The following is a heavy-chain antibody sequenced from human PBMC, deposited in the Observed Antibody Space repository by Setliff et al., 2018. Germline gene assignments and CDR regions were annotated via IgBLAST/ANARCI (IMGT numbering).Heavy chain of an antibody. CDR2: MYYSGST. J-gene: IGHJ4*02. CDR1: GASISSGDYH. CDR3: TRAYSGSHDY. Sequence: SETLSLTCTVSGASISSGDYHWGWIRQSPGTGLEWIATMYYSGSTYYNPSLKSRVTMSVDKSRNQFSLRLTSVTAADTAIYYCTRAYSGSHDYWGQGTLVTVSS. D-gene: IGHD1-26*01. V-gene: IGHV4-39*07.